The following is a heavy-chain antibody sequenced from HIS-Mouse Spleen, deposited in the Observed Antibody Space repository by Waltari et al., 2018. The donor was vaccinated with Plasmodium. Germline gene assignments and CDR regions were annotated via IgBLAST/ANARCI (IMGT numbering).Heavy chain of an antibody. CDR3: ARGRWNHAFDI. J-gene: IGHJ3*02. CDR2: IGTAGDT. V-gene: IGHV3-13*01. Sequence: EVQLVESGGGLVQPGGPLSLSCAAPGFPFSSYDMHGVRQATGKGLEWVSAIGTAGDTYYPGSVKGRFTISRENAKNSLYLQMNSLRAGDTAVYYCARGRWNHAFDIWGQGTMVTVSS. D-gene: IGHD1-1*01. CDR1: GFPFSSYD.